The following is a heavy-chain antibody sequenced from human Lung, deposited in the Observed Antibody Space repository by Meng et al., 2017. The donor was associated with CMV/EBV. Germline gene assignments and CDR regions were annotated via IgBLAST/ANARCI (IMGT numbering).Heavy chain of an antibody. V-gene: IGHV3-74*01. J-gene: IGHJ4*02. D-gene: IGHD6-19*01. Sequence: SXAASGFTFGGYWMHWVRQAPGKRPVWVSRIDGDGSSTSYADSVKGRFTISRDNAKNTLSLQMNSLGAEDTPIYYCARFLVAGSGLGYWGQGTMVTVSS. CDR1: GFTFGGYW. CDR2: IDGDGSST. CDR3: ARFLVAGSGLGY.